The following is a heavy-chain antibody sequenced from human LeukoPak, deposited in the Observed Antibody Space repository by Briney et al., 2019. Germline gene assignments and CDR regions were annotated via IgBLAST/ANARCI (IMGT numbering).Heavy chain of an antibody. Sequence: SETLSLTCTVSGGSINNSSYYWGWIRQPPGKGLEWIGSIYYTGSTTYNPSLKSRVTISVDTSKNQFSLKLSSVTAADTAVYYCARVGCTGGSCYRSRGAFDIWGQGTMVTVSS. CDR1: GGSINNSSYY. D-gene: IGHD2-15*01. CDR3: ARVGCTGGSCYRSRGAFDI. CDR2: IYYTGST. J-gene: IGHJ3*02. V-gene: IGHV4-39*07.